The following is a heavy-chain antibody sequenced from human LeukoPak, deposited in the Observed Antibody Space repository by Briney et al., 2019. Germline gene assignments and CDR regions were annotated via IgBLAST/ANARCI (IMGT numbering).Heavy chain of an antibody. CDR1: GGSFSGYN. CDR3: ARTGPFWSGFGLIYYYYYMDV. V-gene: IGHV4-34*01. J-gene: IGHJ6*03. D-gene: IGHD3-3*01. Sequence: PSETLSLTCAVYGGSFSGYNWSWIRQPLGKGLEWIVEMSHSGSTSYNPSLKSRVTISVDTSKNQVSRKLSSVTASDTAVYYCARTGPFWSGFGLIYYYYYMDVWGKGTTVTVSS. CDR2: MSHSGST.